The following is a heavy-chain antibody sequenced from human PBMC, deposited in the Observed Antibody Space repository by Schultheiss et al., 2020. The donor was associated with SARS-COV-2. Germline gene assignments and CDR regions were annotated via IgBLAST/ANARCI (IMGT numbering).Heavy chain of an antibody. D-gene: IGHD6-13*01. CDR1: GVSFSSSG. CDR3: AKLSVAAAPDY. J-gene: IGHJ4*02. V-gene: IGHV3-33*06. Sequence: GESLKISCAGSGVSFSSSGMHWVRQAPGKGLEWVGVIWFDGSNKYYADSVKGRFTISRDNSKNTLYLQMNSLRAEDTAVYYCAKLSVAAAPDYWGQGTLVTVSS. CDR2: IWFDGSNK.